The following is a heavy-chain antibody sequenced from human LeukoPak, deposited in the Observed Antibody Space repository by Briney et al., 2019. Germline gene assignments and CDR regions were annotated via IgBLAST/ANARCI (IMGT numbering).Heavy chain of an antibody. CDR2: IYHSGST. Sequence: PSETLSLTCAVSVSSISSGGYSWSWIRQPPGKGLEWIGYIYHSGSTYYNPSLKSRVTISVDRSKNQFSLKLSSVTAADTAVYYCARGESGSGSYYSPRFDYWGQGTLVTVSS. J-gene: IGHJ4*02. CDR3: ARGESGSGSYYSPRFDY. CDR1: VSSISSGGYS. V-gene: IGHV4-30-2*01. D-gene: IGHD3-10*01.